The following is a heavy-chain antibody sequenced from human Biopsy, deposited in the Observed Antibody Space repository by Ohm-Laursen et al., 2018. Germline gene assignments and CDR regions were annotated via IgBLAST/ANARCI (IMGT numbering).Heavy chain of an antibody. CDR1: GGSISSYY. D-gene: IGHD3-22*01. J-gene: IGHJ6*02. CDR2: INHSGRT. Sequence: GTLSLTWTVSGGSISSYYWNWIRQTPGKGLEWIGEINHSGRTNYNPSLKSRVTISVDTSKNQFSLKVRSVTAADTAVYYCVRGVDYYDPYHYYALDVWGQGTTVTVSS. CDR3: VRGVDYYDPYHYYALDV. V-gene: IGHV4-34*01.